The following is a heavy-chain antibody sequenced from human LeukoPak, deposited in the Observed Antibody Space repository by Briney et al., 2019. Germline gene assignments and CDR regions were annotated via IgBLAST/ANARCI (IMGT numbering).Heavy chain of an antibody. CDR1: GFTFSSYG. J-gene: IGHJ4*02. D-gene: IGHD2-2*01. V-gene: IGHV3-30*02. CDR3: AKDCSSTSCFWGY. Sequence: GGSLRLSCAASGFTFSSYGMHWVRQAPGKGLEWEAFIRYDGSNKYYADSVKGRFTISRDNSKNTLYLQMNSLRAEDTAVYYCAKDCSSTSCFWGYWGQGTLVTVSS. CDR2: IRYDGSNK.